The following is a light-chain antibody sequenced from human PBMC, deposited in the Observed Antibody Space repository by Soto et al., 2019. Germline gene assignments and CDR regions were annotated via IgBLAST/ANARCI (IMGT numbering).Light chain of an antibody. V-gene: IGKV1-27*01. Sequence: IQMTQSPSSLSASVGDRVSTTSRASLPISNYLAWYKQKPGKIPHLLIYAASTLQAGVPSRFSGSGSGTDFTLTISSLQPEDVAAYYCQKYNSAPLTFGGGTKVDIK. J-gene: IGKJ4*01. CDR2: AAS. CDR3: QKYNSAPLT. CDR1: LPISNY.